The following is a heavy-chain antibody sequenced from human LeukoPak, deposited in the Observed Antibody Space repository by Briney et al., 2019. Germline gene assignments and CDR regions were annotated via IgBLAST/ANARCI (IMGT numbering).Heavy chain of an antibody. J-gene: IGHJ4*02. CDR2: IKQDGSEK. CDR3: ARDPLGTRPGFDY. V-gene: IGHV3-7*01. D-gene: IGHD1-1*01. Sequence: GGSLRLSCAASGFTFSSYWMSWVRQAPGKGLEWVANIKQDGSEKYYVDSVKGRFTISRGNSKNTLYLQMNSLRAEDTAVYYCARDPLGTRPGFDYWGQGTLVAVPS. CDR1: GFTFSSYW.